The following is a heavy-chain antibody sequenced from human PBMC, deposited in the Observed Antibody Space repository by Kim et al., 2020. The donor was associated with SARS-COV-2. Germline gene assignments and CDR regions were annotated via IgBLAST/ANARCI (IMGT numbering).Heavy chain of an antibody. D-gene: IGHD1-26*01. CDR2: ISSSSSYI. CDR3: ARSGGIGGYFDY. J-gene: IGHJ4*02. CDR1: GFTFSSYS. V-gene: IGHV3-21*01. Sequence: GGSLRLSCAASGFTFSSYSMNWVRQAPGKGLEWVSSISSSSSYIYYADSVKGRFTISRDNAKNSLYLQMNSLRAEDTAVYYCARSGGIGGYFDYWGQGTLVTVSS.